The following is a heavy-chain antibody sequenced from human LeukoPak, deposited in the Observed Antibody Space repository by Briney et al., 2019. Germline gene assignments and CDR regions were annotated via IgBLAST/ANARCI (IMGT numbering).Heavy chain of an antibody. V-gene: IGHV3-33*01. J-gene: IGHJ6*02. Sequence: GGSLRLSCAASGFTFSSYGMHWVRQAPGKGLEWVAVIWYDGSNKYYADSVKGRFTISRDNSKNTLYLQMNSLRAEDTAVYYCARDYCSGGNCYNYYYGMDVWGQGTTVTVSS. D-gene: IGHD2-15*01. CDR3: ARDYCSGGNCYNYYYGMDV. CDR2: IWYDGSNK. CDR1: GFTFSSYG.